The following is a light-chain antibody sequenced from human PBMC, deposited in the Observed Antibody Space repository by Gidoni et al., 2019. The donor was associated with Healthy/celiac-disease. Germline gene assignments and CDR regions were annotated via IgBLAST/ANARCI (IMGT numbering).Light chain of an antibody. J-gene: IGKJ1*01. Sequence: EIVLTQSPATLSLSPGERATLSCRASQSVSSYLAWYQQKPGKAPRLLIDDASTRATGIPARCRGSGSGTDVTLTISSLEPEDFAVYYCQQRSNWPRWTFGQGTKVEIK. CDR1: QSVSSY. V-gene: IGKV3-11*01. CDR3: QQRSNWPRWT. CDR2: DAS.